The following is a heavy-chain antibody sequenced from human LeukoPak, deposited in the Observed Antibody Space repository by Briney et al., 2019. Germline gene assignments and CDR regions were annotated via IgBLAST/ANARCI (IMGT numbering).Heavy chain of an antibody. Sequence: GGSLSLSCAASGFTFSSYAMSWVRQAPGKGLEWVSVISGSGYSTYYADSVKGRFTISRDNSKNTLYLQMNSLRAEDTAVYYCAKDRSGSTAEYFQHWGQGTLVTVSS. J-gene: IGHJ1*01. CDR2: ISGSGYST. V-gene: IGHV3-23*01. CDR1: GFTFSSYA. CDR3: AKDRSGSTAEYFQH. D-gene: IGHD3-10*01.